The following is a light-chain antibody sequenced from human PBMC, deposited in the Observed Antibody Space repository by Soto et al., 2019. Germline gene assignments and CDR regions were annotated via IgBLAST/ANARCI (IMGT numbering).Light chain of an antibody. J-gene: IGLJ2*01. Sequence: SSELTQPPSVSVSPGQTARITCSGDALPNQYTYWYQQKPGQAPVMVIYKDSERPSGIPERFSGSSSGTTVTLTISGVQAEDEADYYCQSADSSGVVFGGGTQLTVL. CDR1: ALPNQY. CDR3: QSADSSGVV. V-gene: IGLV3-25*03. CDR2: KDS.